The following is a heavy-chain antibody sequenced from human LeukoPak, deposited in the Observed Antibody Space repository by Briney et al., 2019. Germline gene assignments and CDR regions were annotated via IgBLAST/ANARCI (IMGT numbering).Heavy chain of an antibody. V-gene: IGHV4-59*08. CDR1: GVSISSYY. CDR3: ARRGYSSSWFDY. Sequence: SETLSLTCTVSGVSISSYYWSWIRQPPGKGLEWIGYIYYSGSTNYNPSLKSPVTISVDTSKNQFSLKLTSVTAADTAVYYCARRGYSSSWFDYWGQGTRVTVSS. CDR2: IYYSGST. D-gene: IGHD6-13*01. J-gene: IGHJ4*02.